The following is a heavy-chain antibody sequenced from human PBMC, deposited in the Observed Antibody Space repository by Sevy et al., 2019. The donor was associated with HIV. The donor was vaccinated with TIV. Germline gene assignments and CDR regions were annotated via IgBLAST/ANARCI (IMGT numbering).Heavy chain of an antibody. Sequence: GGCLRLSCAASGFTFSIYGMHWVRQAPGKGLEWVAVIWYDGSNKYYGDSVKGRFTISRDNSKNTLYLHMNSLRAEDTAVYYCARGPDYGGYIDYWGQGTLVTVSS. CDR2: IWYDGSNK. V-gene: IGHV3-33*01. J-gene: IGHJ4*02. D-gene: IGHD4-17*01. CDR1: GFTFSIYG. CDR3: ARGPDYGGYIDY.